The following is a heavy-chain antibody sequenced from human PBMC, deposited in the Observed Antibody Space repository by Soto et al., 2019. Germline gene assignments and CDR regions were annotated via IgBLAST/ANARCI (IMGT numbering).Heavy chain of an antibody. CDR3: ASLPSVAGSGRFGP. CDR2: IYYSGTT. J-gene: IGHJ5*02. D-gene: IGHD3-10*01. V-gene: IGHV4-39*02. Sequence: ETLSLTCTVSGGSIRSSIYYWGWIRQPPGKGLEWIGTIYYSGTTYYNPSLRSRVTISVDTSKNHFSLKLTSVTAADTAVYYCASLPSVAGSGRFGPWGQGTLVTVSS. CDR1: GGSIRSSIYY.